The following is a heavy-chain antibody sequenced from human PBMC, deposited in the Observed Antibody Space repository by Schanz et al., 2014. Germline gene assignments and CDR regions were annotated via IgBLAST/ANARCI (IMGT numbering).Heavy chain of an antibody. J-gene: IGHJ5*02. D-gene: IGHD3-10*01. CDR3: ARAPPLVRGIAGWFGP. CDR2: IWYDGNNK. CDR1: GFTFRGYA. V-gene: IGHV3-33*08. Sequence: VQLLESGGDLVQPGGSLRLSCVVSGFTFRGYAMSWVRQAPGKGLEWVAVIWYDGNNKFYADSVKGRFIISRDNSKTTLYLQMNSRRDEDTVLFSCARAPPLVRGIAGWFGPWGQGSLVTVSS.